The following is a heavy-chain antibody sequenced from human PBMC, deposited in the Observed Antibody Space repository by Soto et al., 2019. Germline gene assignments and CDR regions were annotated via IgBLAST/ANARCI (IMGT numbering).Heavy chain of an antibody. J-gene: IGHJ5*02. CDR2: ISAYNGNT. CDR3: AREEYYYDSSGYRSWFDP. V-gene: IGHV1-18*04. CDR1: GYTFTSYG. D-gene: IGHD3-22*01. Sequence: AAVKVSCKASGYTFTSYGISWVRQAPRQGLEWMGWISAYNGNTNYAQKLQGRVTITADKSTSTAYMELSSLRSEDTAVYYCAREEYYYDSSGYRSWFDPWGQGTLVTVSS.